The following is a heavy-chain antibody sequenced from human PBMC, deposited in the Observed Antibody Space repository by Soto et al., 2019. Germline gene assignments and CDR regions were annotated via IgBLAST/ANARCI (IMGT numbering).Heavy chain of an antibody. V-gene: IGHV5-51*01. J-gene: IGHJ4*02. Sequence: GESLKISCRGSGYAFNTNWFGWVRQLPGRGLGWVEIRYPGDSDTRYNPSLQGHVTLSVDVTVSTAFLQWGSLETSYTGMYFCARLTRDCYKTSCYYADHWGQGTQVTVSS. CDR2: RYPGDSDT. CDR3: ARLTRDCYKTSCYYADH. CDR1: GYAFNTNW. D-gene: IGHD3-3*01.